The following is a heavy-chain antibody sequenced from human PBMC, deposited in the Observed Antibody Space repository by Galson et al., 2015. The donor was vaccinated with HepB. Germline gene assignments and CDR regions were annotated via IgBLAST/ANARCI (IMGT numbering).Heavy chain of an antibody. D-gene: IGHD3/OR15-3a*01. V-gene: IGHV2-5*02. CDR2: IFWGGDQ. Sequence: PALVKPTQTLTLTCTFSGFSLNSRGVGVGWIRQPPGKALEWLAPIFWGGDQRYTPLLKSRFSATKETSKNPVVLKLTSVDPVDTATYYCAHMDLGLTSFAYWGQGTLVTVSS. CDR3: AHMDLGLTSFAY. CDR1: GFSLNSRGVG. J-gene: IGHJ4*02.